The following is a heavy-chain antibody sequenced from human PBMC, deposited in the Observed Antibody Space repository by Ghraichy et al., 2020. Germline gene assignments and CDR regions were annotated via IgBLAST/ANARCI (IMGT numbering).Heavy chain of an antibody. V-gene: IGHV4-31*03. CDR2: IYYSGST. J-gene: IGHJ5*02. CDR3: ARAGFLYDSSGYSPPGVWFDP. CDR1: GGSISSGGYY. Sequence: SETLSLTCTVSGGSISSGGYYWSWIRQHPGKGLEWIGYIYYSGSTYYNPSLKSRVTISVDTSKNQFSLKLSSVTAADTAVYYCARAGFLYDSSGYSPPGVWFDPWGQGTLVTVSS. D-gene: IGHD3-22*01.